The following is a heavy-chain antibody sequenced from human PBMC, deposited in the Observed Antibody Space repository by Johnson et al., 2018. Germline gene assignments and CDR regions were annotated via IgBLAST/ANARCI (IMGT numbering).Heavy chain of an antibody. J-gene: IGHJ1*01. CDR1: GYTFTSYT. Sequence: QVQLVQSGAEVRKPGASVKVSCKASGYTFTSYTINWVRQAPGQGLEWVGYIRGYDGQTVYAQNLQGRVPMTTDTSTSTAYMELRSLGPDDTAVYYRAKSYGSEAYYEYCQTCGQGTLVTVSS. D-gene: IGHD3-10*01. CDR2: IRGYDGQT. V-gene: IGHV1-18*01. CDR3: AKSYGSEAYYEYCQT.